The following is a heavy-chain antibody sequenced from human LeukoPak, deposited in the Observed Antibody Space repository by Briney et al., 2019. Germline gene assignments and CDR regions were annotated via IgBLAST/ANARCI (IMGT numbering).Heavy chain of an antibody. Sequence: ASVKVSCKASGYTFTGYYMHWVRQAPGQGLEWMGWINPNSGGTNYAQKFQGRVTMTRDTSISTAYTELSRLRSDDTAVYYCARMEVRGVLYYYYYMDVWGKGTTVTISS. CDR2: INPNSGGT. V-gene: IGHV1-2*02. D-gene: IGHD3-10*01. J-gene: IGHJ6*03. CDR3: ARMEVRGVLYYYYYMDV. CDR1: GYTFTGYY.